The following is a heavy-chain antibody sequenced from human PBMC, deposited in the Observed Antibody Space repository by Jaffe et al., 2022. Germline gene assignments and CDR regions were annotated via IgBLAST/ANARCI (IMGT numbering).Heavy chain of an antibody. CDR1: GYTFTGYY. CDR2: INPNSGGT. D-gene: IGHD1-26*01. V-gene: IGHV1-2*02. CDR3: ARDQGSYWGSAAFDI. Sequence: QVQLVQSGAEVKKPGASVKVSCKASGYTFTGYYMHWVRQAPGQGLEWMGWINPNSGGTNYAQKFQGRVTMTRDTSISTAYMELSRLRSDDTAVYYCARDQGSYWGSAAFDIWGQGTMVTVSS. J-gene: IGHJ3*02.